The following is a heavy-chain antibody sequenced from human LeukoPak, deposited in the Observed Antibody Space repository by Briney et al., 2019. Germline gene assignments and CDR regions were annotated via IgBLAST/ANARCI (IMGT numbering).Heavy chain of an antibody. Sequence: ASVKVSCKASGYTFTGHYMHWVRQAPGQGLEFMGWINPKTGGTHYAQNFQGRVTMTRDTSISTAYMELSRLTSDDTAVYYCTRGGRYFMVWFDRWGQGTLVTVSS. CDR3: TRGGRYFMVWFDR. D-gene: IGHD2-21*01. V-gene: IGHV1-2*02. CDR2: INPKTGGT. CDR1: GYTFTGHY. J-gene: IGHJ5*02.